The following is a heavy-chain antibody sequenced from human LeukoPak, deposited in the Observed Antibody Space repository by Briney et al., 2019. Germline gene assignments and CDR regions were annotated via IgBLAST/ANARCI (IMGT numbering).Heavy chain of an antibody. Sequence: PGGSLRLSCAASGFTVSSNYMSWVRQAPGKGLEWVSVIYSGGSTYYADSVKGRFTISRDNSKNTLYLQMNSLRAEDTAVYYCSRNSNYYMDVWGKGTTVTVSS. V-gene: IGHV3-53*01. CDR3: SRNSNYYMDV. D-gene: IGHD4-11*01. J-gene: IGHJ6*03. CDR2: IYSGGST. CDR1: GFTVSSNY.